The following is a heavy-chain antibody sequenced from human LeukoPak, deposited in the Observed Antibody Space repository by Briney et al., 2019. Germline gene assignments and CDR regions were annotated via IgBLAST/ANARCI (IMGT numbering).Heavy chain of an antibody. CDR1: GLTVSSNY. CDR2: FLSGGST. V-gene: IGHV3-53*01. CDR3: ARSGLTGRRNGLDV. J-gene: IGHJ6*02. Sequence: GGSLRLSCAVSGLTVSSNYITWVRQAPGKGLEWVSVFLSGGSTHYADSVKARFSMSRDNSRNIVYLQLNSLRADDTAVYYCARSGLTGRRNGLDVWGQGTTVTVSS. D-gene: IGHD3/OR15-3a*01.